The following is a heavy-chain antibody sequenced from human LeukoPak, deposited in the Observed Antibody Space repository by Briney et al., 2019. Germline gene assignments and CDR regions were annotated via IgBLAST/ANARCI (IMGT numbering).Heavy chain of an antibody. D-gene: IGHD2-15*01. V-gene: IGHV3-23*01. CDR2: ISGSGSST. CDR3: ATSNSPGGGYCSGGSCYPFDY. CDR1: GFTFSSYA. J-gene: IGHJ4*02. Sequence: PGGTLRLSCAASGFTFSSYAMNWVRQAPGKGLEWVSSISGSGSSTFYADSVKGRFTISRDNSKNTVYLQMNSLRAEDTAVYYCATSNSPGGGYCSGGSCYPFDYWGQGTLVTVSS.